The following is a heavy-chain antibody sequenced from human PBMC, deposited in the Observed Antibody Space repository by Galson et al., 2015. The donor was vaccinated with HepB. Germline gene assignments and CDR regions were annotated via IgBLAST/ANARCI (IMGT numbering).Heavy chain of an antibody. CDR2: IYYSGST. D-gene: IGHD2-21*02. J-gene: IGHJ6*02. CDR3: ASAYCGGDCFEDYYYYGMDV. V-gene: IGHV4-59*01. Sequence: LSLTCTVSGGSISSYYWSWIRQPPGKGLEWIGYIYYSGSTNYNPSLKSRVTISVDTSKSQFSLKLSSVTAADTAVYYCASAYCGGDCFEDYYYYGMDVWGQGTTVTVSS. CDR1: GGSISSYY.